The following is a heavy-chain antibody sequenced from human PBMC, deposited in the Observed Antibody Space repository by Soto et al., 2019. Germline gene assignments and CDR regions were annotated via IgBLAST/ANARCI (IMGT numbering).Heavy chain of an antibody. CDR2: TYYRSKWCN. Sequence: PSQTLSLTCASSGGSVSRNSAAWNWIRPSPSRGLEWLGRTYYRSKWCNDYAVSVKSRITINPDTSKNQFSLQLNSVTPEDTAVYYCARSTVRYYDILTGLNWFDPWGQGTLVTVSS. CDR1: GGSVSRNSAA. CDR3: ARSTVRYYDILTGLNWFDP. D-gene: IGHD3-9*01. V-gene: IGHV6-1*01. J-gene: IGHJ5*02.